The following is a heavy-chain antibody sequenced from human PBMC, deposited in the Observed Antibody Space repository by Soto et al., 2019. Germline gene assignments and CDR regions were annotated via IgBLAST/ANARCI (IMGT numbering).Heavy chain of an antibody. V-gene: IGHV3-23*01. J-gene: IGHJ3*01. CDR3: ANHDRQLWLTLGAFDV. Sequence: EVPLLESGGGLVQPGGSLRLSCAASGFTFSSYAMSWVRQAPGKGLEWVSAISGSGGSTYYADSVKGRFTISRDNSKTTLYLQMNSLRADDTAVYYCANHDRQLWLTLGAFDVWGQGTMVTVSS. D-gene: IGHD5-18*01. CDR2: ISGSGGST. CDR1: GFTFSSYA.